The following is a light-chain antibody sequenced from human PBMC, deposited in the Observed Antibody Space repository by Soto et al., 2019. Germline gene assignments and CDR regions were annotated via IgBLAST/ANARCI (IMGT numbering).Light chain of an antibody. CDR3: QQYGSSPT. CDR1: QSVSSSY. CDR2: GAS. J-gene: IGKJ4*01. Sequence: EIVMKQSPATLSVSTGERATLSCRASQSVSSSYLAWYQQKPGQAPRLLIYGASTRATGIPARFSGSGSGTDFTLTISRLEPEDFAVYYCQQYGSSPTFGGGTKVDI. V-gene: IGKV3-20*01.